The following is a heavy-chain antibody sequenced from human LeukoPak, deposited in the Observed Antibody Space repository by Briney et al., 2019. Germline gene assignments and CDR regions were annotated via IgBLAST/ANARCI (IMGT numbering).Heavy chain of an antibody. CDR2: IYYSGST. CDR1: GGSISSSSYY. J-gene: IGHJ4*02. D-gene: IGHD3-22*01. CDR3: AGDSSGYYYFDQ. Sequence: SETLSLTCTVSGGSISSSSYYWGWIRQPPGKGLQWIGTIYYSGSTYYNPSLKSRVTISVDTSKNHFSLKLSSVTAADTAVYYCAGDSSGYYYFDQWGQGTLVTVSS. V-gene: IGHV4-39*02.